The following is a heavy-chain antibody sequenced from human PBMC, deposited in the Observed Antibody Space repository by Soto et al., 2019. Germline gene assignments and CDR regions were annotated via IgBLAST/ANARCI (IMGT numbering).Heavy chain of an antibody. CDR2: INHSGST. V-gene: IGHV4-34*01. CDR1: GGSFSGYY. Sequence: PSETLSLTCAVYGGSFSGYYWSWIRQPPGKGLEWIGEINHSGSTNYNPSLKSRVTMTRDTSISTAYMELSRLRSDDTAVYYCARGGYWSSYYYYYGMDVWGQGTTVTVSS. D-gene: IGHD2-8*02. CDR3: ARGGYWSSYYYYYGMDV. J-gene: IGHJ6*02.